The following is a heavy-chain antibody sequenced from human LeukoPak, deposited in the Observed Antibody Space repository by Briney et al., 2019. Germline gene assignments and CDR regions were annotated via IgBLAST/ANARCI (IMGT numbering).Heavy chain of an antibody. D-gene: IGHD3-22*01. Sequence: PGGSLRLSCTASGFTFGNYALSWFRQAPGKGLKWLAFIRSKTYRGRTEYAESVKGRFTISRDDYKSIAYLQMNSLKTEDTAVYYCARANSFDSSGYYFDYWGQGTLVTVSS. CDR1: GFTFGNYA. J-gene: IGHJ4*02. V-gene: IGHV3-49*03. CDR2: IRSKTYRGRT. CDR3: ARANSFDSSGYYFDY.